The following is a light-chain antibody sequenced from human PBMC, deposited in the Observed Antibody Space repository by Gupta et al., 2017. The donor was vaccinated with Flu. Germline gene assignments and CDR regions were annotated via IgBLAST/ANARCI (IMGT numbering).Light chain of an antibody. Sequence: QSALTQPASVSGSPGQSISISCTGTTNDVGGYNSVSWYQHHSGKAPKLLIYDVNKWPSGVSHRFSGSKSGNTASLTISGLQSEDEADYYCSSYTSSITLVFGTGTKVNVL. CDR2: DVN. CDR3: SSYTSSITLV. J-gene: IGLJ1*01. CDR1: TNDVGGYNS. V-gene: IGLV2-14*01.